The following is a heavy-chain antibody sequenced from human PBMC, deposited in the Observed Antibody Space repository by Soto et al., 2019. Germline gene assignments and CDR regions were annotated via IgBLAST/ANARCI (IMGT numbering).Heavy chain of an antibody. CDR2: IFYDGNNK. Sequence: PGGSLRLSCEASGFIFSSFGMHWVRQAPGKGLEWVTLIFYDGNNKYYADSVKGRFSISRDNSKNTLYLQMNSLRAEDTGVYYCATVGGDHGMGVWGQGTTVTVSS. CDR1: GFIFSSFG. V-gene: IGHV3-33*03. J-gene: IGHJ6*02. CDR3: ATVGGDHGMGV.